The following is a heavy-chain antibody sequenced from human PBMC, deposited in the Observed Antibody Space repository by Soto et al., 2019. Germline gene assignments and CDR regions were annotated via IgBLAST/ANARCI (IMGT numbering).Heavy chain of an antibody. Sequence: EVHLLESGGGLVQPGGSLRLSCAASGFTFSSYAMSWVRQAPGKGLEWLSGVSGSGGTSFHANYVKGRLTISRDNSKNTRNLPLYSLIVEDTAVSYCARRHYSGSGSYYGGRFDDWGPGTLFTVSS. J-gene: IGHJ4*02. D-gene: IGHD3-10*01. CDR3: ARRHYSGSGSYYGGRFDD. V-gene: IGHV3-23*01. CDR2: VSGSGGTS. CDR1: GFTFSSYA.